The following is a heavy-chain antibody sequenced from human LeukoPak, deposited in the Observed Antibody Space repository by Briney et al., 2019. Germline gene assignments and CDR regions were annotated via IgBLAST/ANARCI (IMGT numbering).Heavy chain of an antibody. CDR2: ISYDGSNK. CDR1: GFTFSSYA. V-gene: IGHV3-30-3*01. J-gene: IGHJ4*02. CDR3: ASFTILDY. D-gene: IGHD3-10*01. Sequence: GGSLRLSCAASGFTFSSYAMHWVRQAPGKGLEWVAVISYDGSNKYYADSVKGRFTISRDNSKSTLYLQMNSLRAEDTAVYYCASFTILDYWGQGTLVTVSS.